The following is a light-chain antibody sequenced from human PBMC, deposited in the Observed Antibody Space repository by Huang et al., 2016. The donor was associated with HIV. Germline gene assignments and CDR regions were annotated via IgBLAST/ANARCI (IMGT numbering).Light chain of an antibody. Sequence: DIQMTQSPSSLSASIGERVIITCRASQDIGRLLNWYQQKPGKAPQLLIYEAAVLQTGVPSRFSGSGSGTQFTLTIRSLLPEDFATYYCQQSYSPSPFTFGLGTILDI. CDR2: EAA. J-gene: IGKJ2*01. CDR3: QQSYSPSPFT. CDR1: QDIGRL. V-gene: IGKV1-39*01.